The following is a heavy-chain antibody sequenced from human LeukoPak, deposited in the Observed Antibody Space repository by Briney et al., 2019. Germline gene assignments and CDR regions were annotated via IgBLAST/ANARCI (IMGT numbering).Heavy chain of an antibody. D-gene: IGHD2-2*01. V-gene: IGHV3-23*01. J-gene: IGHJ4*02. Sequence: GGSLRLSCAASGFTVSSNYMSWVRQAPGKGLEWVSAISGSGGSTYYADSVKGRFTISRDNSKNTLYLQMNSLRAEDTAVHYCAKALYRFDYWGQGTLVTVSS. CDR2: ISGSGGST. CDR1: GFTVSSNY. CDR3: AKALYRFDY.